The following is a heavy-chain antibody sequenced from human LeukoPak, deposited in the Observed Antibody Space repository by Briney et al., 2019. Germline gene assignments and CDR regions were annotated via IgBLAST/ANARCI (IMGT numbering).Heavy chain of an antibody. CDR1: GFTFSSYW. Sequence: GGSLRLSCAASGFTFSSYWMHWVRQAPGKGLVWVSRINSDGSSTSYADSVKGRFTISRDNAKNTLYLQMNSLRAEDTAVYYCARVRGDYGDYWTLYYFDYWGQGTLVTVSS. D-gene: IGHD4-17*01. J-gene: IGHJ4*02. V-gene: IGHV3-74*01. CDR2: INSDGSST. CDR3: ARVRGDYGDYWTLYYFDY.